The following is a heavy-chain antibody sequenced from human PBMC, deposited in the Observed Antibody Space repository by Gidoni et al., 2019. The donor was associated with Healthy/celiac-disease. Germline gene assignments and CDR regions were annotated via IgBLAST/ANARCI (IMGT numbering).Heavy chain of an antibody. D-gene: IGHD5-12*01. J-gene: IGHJ4*02. Sequence: QLQLQESGPGLVKPSETLSLTCTVSGGSISSSSYYWGWIRQPPGKGLAWIGSIYYSGSTYYNPSLKSRVTISVDTSKNQFSLKLSSVTAADTAVYYCARDEYSGYEWFDYWGQGTLVTVSS. V-gene: IGHV4-39*07. CDR1: GGSISSSSYY. CDR3: ARDEYSGYEWFDY. CDR2: IYYSGST.